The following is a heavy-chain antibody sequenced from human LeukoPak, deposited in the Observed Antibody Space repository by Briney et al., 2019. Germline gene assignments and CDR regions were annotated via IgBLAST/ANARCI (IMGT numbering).Heavy chain of an antibody. V-gene: IGHV3-21*01. J-gene: IGHJ3*02. CDR1: GFTFSSYS. Sequence: PGGSLRLSCAASGFTFSSYSMNWVRQAPGKGLEWVSSISSSSSYIHYADSVKGRFTISRDNAKNSLYLQMNSLRAEDTAVYYCARDKAARHDAFDIWGQGTMVTVFS. CDR2: ISSSSSYI. D-gene: IGHD6-6*01. CDR3: ARDKAARHDAFDI.